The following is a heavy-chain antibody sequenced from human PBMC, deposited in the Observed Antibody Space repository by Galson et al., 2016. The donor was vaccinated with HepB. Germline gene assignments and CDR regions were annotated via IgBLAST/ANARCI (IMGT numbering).Heavy chain of an antibody. Sequence: SLRLSCAASGFTFENYAMHWVRHVPGKGLEWVSSITWNSGSKGYADSVKGRFTISRDNAKNSLYLQRNSLRPEDTALYYCAKGFYGDFPSWFDPWGQGTLVTVSS. J-gene: IGHJ5*02. CDR3: AKGFYGDFPSWFDP. CDR2: ITWNSGSK. V-gene: IGHV3-9*01. CDR1: GFTFENYA. D-gene: IGHD4-17*01.